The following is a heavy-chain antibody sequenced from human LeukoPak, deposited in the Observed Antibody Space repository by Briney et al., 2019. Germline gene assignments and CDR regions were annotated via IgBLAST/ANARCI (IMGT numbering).Heavy chain of an antibody. CDR3: AREGYCSSTSCYAVDY. Sequence: GGSLRLSCAASGFTFSSYAMSWVRQAPGKGLEWVSVIYSGGSTYYADSVKGRFTISRDNSKNTLYLQMNSLRAEDTAVYYCAREGYCSSTSCYAVDYWGQGTLVTVSS. CDR2: IYSGGST. V-gene: IGHV3-53*01. D-gene: IGHD2-2*01. J-gene: IGHJ4*02. CDR1: GFTFSSYA.